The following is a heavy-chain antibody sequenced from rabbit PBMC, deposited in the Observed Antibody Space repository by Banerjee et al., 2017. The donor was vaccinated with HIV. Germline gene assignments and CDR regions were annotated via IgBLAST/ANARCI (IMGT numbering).Heavy chain of an antibody. Sequence: QSLEESGGDLVKPGASLTLACTASGFSFSSSYWSCWVRQAPGKGLEWIACIYGGSGVNTSYASWATGRFTVSKTSSTTVTLQMTSLTAADTATYFCASSSGYYYYYGLDLWGPGTLVTVS. CDR2: IYGGSGVNT. CDR3: ASSSGYYYYYGLDL. D-gene: IGHD1-1*01. V-gene: IGHV1S40*01. J-gene: IGHJ6*01. CDR1: GFSFSSSYW.